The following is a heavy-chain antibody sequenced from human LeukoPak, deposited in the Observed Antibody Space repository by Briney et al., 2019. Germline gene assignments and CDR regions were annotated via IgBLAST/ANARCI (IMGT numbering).Heavy chain of an antibody. J-gene: IGHJ4*02. Sequence: PGGSLRLSCAASGFTFSEYYMSWIRQAPGKGLEWVSYISSRTSSHTKYADSVKGRFTISRDNAKNSLYLQMNSLRAEDTAVYYCARVKVDYCVDYWGQGTVVTVSS. CDR1: GFTFSEYY. V-gene: IGHV3-11*06. CDR3: ARVKVDYCVDY. CDR2: ISSRTSSHT. D-gene: IGHD4-11*01.